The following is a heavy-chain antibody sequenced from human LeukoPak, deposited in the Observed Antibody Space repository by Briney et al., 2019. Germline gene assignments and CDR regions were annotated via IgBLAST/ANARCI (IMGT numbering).Heavy chain of an antibody. Sequence: ASVKVSCKASGYTFTSYDINWVRQATGQGLEWMGWMNPNSGNTGYAQKFQGRVTITRDTSASTAYMELSSLRSEDTAVYYCARGGGARRITMIVVASAEYFQHWGQGTLVTVSS. CDR2: MNPNSGNT. CDR3: ARGGGARRITMIVVASAEYFQH. D-gene: IGHD3-22*01. V-gene: IGHV1-8*01. J-gene: IGHJ1*01. CDR1: GYTFTSYD.